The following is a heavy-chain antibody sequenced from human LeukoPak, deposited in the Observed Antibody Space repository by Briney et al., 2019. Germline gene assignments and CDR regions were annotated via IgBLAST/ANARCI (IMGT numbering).Heavy chain of an antibody. J-gene: IGHJ4*02. CDR2: ISSSGSTI. Sequence: GGSLRLSCAASGFTFSDYYMSWIRQAPGKGLEWVSYISSSGSTIYYADSVKGRFTISRDNAKNSLYQQMNSLRAEDTAVYYCARAPRTYDYVWGSYRPLHLDYWGQGTLVTVSS. CDR1: GFTFSDYY. CDR3: ARAPRTYDYVWGSYRPLHLDY. V-gene: IGHV3-11*01. D-gene: IGHD3-16*02.